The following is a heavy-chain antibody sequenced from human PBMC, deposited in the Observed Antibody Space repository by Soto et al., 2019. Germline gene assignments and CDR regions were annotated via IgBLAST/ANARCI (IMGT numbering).Heavy chain of an antibody. CDR3: SREGGYCSGGTCAFDY. D-gene: IGHD2-15*01. J-gene: IGHJ4*02. CDR2: INPNTGGT. Sequence: QVQLVQSGAEVKKPGASMKISCKASGYIFTGYHMHWVRQAPGQGLEWMGWINPNTGGTNFAQKFQGRVTMTRDTSISTAYMDLSRLRSDDTAVSFCSREGGYCSGGTCAFDYWGQGTLVTVSS. CDR1: GYIFTGYH. V-gene: IGHV1-2*02.